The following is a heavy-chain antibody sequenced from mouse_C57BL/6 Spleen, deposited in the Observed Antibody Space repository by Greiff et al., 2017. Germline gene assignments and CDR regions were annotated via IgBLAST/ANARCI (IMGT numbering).Heavy chain of an antibody. V-gene: IGHV5-4*03. CDR3: ARDEPAWFAY. Sequence: EVNVVESGGGLVKPGGSLKLSCAASGFTFSSYAMSWVRQTPEKRLEWVATISDGGSYTYYPDNVKGRFTISRDNAKNNLYLQMSHLKAEDTAMYYCARDEPAWFAYWGQGTLVTVSA. CDR1: GFTFSSYA. J-gene: IGHJ3*01. CDR2: ISDGGSYT.